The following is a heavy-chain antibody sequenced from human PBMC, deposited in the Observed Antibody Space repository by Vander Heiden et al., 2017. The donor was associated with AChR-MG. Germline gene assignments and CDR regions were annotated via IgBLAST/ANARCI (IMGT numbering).Heavy chain of an antibody. CDR1: GYVFTTYS. Sequence: VQLVQSVAEVKKPGASLRLSCKVSGYVFTTYSISWVRQMPGKGLEWMGRIDPSDSSTTYSPSFQGHVTFSADKSSNTAYLQWSNLKASDSAIYFCARRANPSDYWCQGTLVTVSS. V-gene: IGHV5-10-1*03. J-gene: IGHJ4*02. CDR2: IDPSDSST. CDR3: ARRANPSDY.